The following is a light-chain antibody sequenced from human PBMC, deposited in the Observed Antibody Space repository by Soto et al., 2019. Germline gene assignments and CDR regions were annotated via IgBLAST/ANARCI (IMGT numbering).Light chain of an antibody. CDR1: QTISSW. CDR2: SAS. CDR3: QQRSNWPPNT. V-gene: IGKV1-27*01. J-gene: IGKJ5*01. Sequence: DIQMTQSPSTLSGSVGDRVTITCRASQTISSWLAWYQQKPGNVPKLLIYSASNLQSGVPSRFSGSGSGTDFTLTISSLQSEDFAVYYCQQRSNWPPNTFGQGTRLEIK.